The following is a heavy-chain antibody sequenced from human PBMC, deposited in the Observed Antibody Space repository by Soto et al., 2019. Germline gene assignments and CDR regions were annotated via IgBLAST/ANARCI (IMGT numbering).Heavy chain of an antibody. V-gene: IGHV3-23*01. J-gene: IGHJ4*02. D-gene: IGHD1-26*01. CDR1: GFTFSNYA. Sequence: EVQLLESGGGLVQPGGSLRLSCAASGFTFSNYAMSWVRQAPGEGLEWVSVITNSGGDTLNADSVKGRFTISRDNFKNTLSLQINSLRAEDTAIYYCARSSGGCYPESRVFDFWGQGTRVTVSS. CDR2: ITNSGGDT. CDR3: ARSSGGCYPESRVFDF.